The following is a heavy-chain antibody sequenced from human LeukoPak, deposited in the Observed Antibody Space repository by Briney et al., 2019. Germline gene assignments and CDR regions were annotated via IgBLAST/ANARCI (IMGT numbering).Heavy chain of an antibody. CDR1: GGSISSSNW. CDR3: ARSYSSSWYYFDY. V-gene: IGHV4-4*02. CDR2: IYHSGST. J-gene: IGHJ4*02. D-gene: IGHD6-13*01. Sequence: PSETLSLTCAVSGGSISSSNWWSWVRQPPGKGLEWIGEIYHSGSTNYNPSLKSRVTISVDTSKNQFSLKLSSVTAADTAVYYCARSYSSSWYYFDYWGQGTLVTVSS.